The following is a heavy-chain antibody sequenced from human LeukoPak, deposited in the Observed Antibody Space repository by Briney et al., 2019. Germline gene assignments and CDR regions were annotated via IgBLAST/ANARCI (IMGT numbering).Heavy chain of an antibody. Sequence: GGSLRLSCTASGFTFNIYSMSWVRQAPGKGLEWVSSISSSSSSIYYADSLKGQFTISRDNAKNSLYLQMNNLRAEDTAVYYLARGPSCYSVSCYTTGSFDYWGRGTLVTVSS. V-gene: IGHV3-21*01. J-gene: IGHJ4*02. CDR3: ARGPSCYSVSCYTTGSFDY. D-gene: IGHD2-15*01. CDR1: GFTFNIYS. CDR2: ISSSSSSI.